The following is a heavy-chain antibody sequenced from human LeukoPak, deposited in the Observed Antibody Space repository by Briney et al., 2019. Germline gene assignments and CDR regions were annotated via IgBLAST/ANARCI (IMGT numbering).Heavy chain of an antibody. V-gene: IGHV3-21*01. Sequence: GGSLRLSCAASGFTFGSYSMNWVRQAPGKGLEWVSSISTSSDYIYYADSVKGRFTISRDNAENSLYLQMNSLRAEDTAVYYCARGSGWSGWGQGTLVTVSS. J-gene: IGHJ4*02. D-gene: IGHD6-19*01. CDR2: ISTSSDYI. CDR3: ARGSGWSG. CDR1: GFTFGSYS.